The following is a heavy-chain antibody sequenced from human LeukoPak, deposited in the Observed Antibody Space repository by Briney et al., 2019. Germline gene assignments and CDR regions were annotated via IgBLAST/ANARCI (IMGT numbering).Heavy chain of an antibody. CDR1: GFTFSSYV. Sequence: GGSLRLSCAASGFTFSSYVIHWVRQAPGKGLEWVAVMSYDGSNKYYADSVKGRFTISRDNSKNTLYLQMNSLRAEDTAVYYCAKAASSGGYYFDYWGQGTLVTVSS. J-gene: IGHJ4*02. D-gene: IGHD6-19*01. V-gene: IGHV3-30*18. CDR3: AKAASSGGYYFDY. CDR2: MSYDGSNK.